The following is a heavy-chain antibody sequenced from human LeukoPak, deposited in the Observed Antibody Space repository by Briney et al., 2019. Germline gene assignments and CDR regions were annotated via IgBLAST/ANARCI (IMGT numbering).Heavy chain of an antibody. J-gene: IGHJ4*02. CDR3: ARHVREPNSGSCYFDY. D-gene: IGHD1-26*01. CDR1: GYSFTSYW. V-gene: IGHV5-51*01. CDR2: IYPGDSDT. Sequence: GESLKISCQGSGYSFTSYWIGWVRQMPGKGLEWMGIIYPGDSDTRYSPSFQGQVTISADKSISTAYLQWSSLKASDTAMYYCARHVREPNSGSCYFDYWGQGTLVTVSS.